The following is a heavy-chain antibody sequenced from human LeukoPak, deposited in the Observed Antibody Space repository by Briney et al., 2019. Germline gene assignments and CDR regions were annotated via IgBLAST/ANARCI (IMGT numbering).Heavy chain of an antibody. Sequence: PGRSLRLSCAASGFTFSSYGMHWVRQAPGKGLEWVAVISYDGSNKYYADSVKGRFTISRDNSKNTLYLQMNSLRAEDTAVYYCARDLGGSYYGGFDYWGQGTLVTVSS. D-gene: IGHD1-26*01. J-gene: IGHJ4*02. CDR3: ARDLGGSYYGGFDY. CDR2: ISYDGSNK. V-gene: IGHV3-30*03. CDR1: GFTFSSYG.